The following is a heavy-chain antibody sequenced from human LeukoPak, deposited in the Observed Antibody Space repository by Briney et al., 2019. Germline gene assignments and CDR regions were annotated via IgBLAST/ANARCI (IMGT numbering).Heavy chain of an antibody. D-gene: IGHD6-6*01. J-gene: IGHJ4*02. Sequence: GGSLRLSCAASGVTVGNNYMNWVRQAPGKGLEWVSLIYSGGSTHYADSVKVRFTISRDNSKNTLYLQMNSLRVDDTAVYYCARDPPAVAANTYGWGQGTLVTVSS. CDR3: ARDPPAVAANTYG. V-gene: IGHV3-66*01. CDR1: GVTVGNNY. CDR2: IYSGGST.